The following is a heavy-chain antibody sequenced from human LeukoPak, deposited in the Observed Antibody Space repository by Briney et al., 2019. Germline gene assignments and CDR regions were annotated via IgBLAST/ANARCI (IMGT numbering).Heavy chain of an antibody. CDR3: ARSGGIHGDVALAFDY. CDR2: ISYDGNNK. D-gene: IGHD2-15*01. Sequence: GTSLRLSCAASGFPFSSYAMHWVRQAPGKGLEWVALISYDGNNKYYADSVKGRFTISRDNSKNTLFLQMNSLRSDDTAVYYCARSGGIHGDVALAFDYWGQGTLVTVSS. CDR1: GFPFSSYA. J-gene: IGHJ4*02. V-gene: IGHV3-30-3*01.